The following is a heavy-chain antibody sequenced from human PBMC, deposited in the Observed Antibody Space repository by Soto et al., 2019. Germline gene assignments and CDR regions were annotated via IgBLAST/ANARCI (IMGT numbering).Heavy chain of an antibody. Sequence: EVQLLESGGGLVQPGGSLRLSCAASGFTFSSYAMSWVRQAPGKGLEWVSAISGSGGSTYYADSVKGRFTISRDNSKNTLYLQMNSLRAEDTAVYYCAKERAQVATVYIGYCSPWGQGTLVTVSS. CDR3: AKERAQVATVYIGYCSP. V-gene: IGHV3-23*01. J-gene: IGHJ4*02. D-gene: IGHD2-15*01. CDR1: GFTFSSYA. CDR2: ISGSGGST.